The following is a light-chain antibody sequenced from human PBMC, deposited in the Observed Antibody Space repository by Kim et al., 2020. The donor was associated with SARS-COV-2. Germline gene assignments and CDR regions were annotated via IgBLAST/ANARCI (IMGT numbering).Light chain of an antibody. Sequence: PASISCRSRHSLVYSDGNTYLYWFHQRQGQSPRRLIYKVSNRASGVPDRFSGSGSGTDFTLQISRVEAEGVEVYYCMQGTHWPFTFGPGTKVDIK. CDR3: MQGTHWPFT. J-gene: IGKJ3*01. V-gene: IGKV2-30*01. CDR2: KVS. CDR1: HSLVYSDGNTY.